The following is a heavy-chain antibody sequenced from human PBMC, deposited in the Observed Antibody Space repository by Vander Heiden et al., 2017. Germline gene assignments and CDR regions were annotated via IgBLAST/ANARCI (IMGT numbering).Heavy chain of an antibody. V-gene: IGHV3-33*01. Sequence: QVQLVESGGCVVRTGLSLRFSCAASRFSCSRYGMRWVRQAPGKGLEWVAVLWNDGSNKYKADAVKGRFTISRDNAKNTLYLKMNRMRAEDTAVYYYARDGGIAAYYFDYWGQGTLVTVSS. J-gene: IGHJ4*02. CDR3: ARDGGIAAYYFDY. CDR2: LWNDGSNK. CDR1: RFSCSRYG. D-gene: IGHD6-13*01.